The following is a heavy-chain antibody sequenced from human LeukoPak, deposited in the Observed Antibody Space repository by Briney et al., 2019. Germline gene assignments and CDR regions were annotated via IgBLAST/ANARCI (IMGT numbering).Heavy chain of an antibody. J-gene: IGHJ4*02. CDR3: AKVIGYGGNPPFDY. Sequence: GGSLRLSCADSGFTFSSYAMSWVRQAPGKGLEWVSGISGSGGSTYYADSVKGPFTISRDNSNNTLYLQMNSLRAEGTAVYYCAKVIGYGGNPPFDYWGQGTLVTVSS. D-gene: IGHD4-23*01. V-gene: IGHV3-23*01. CDR2: ISGSGGST. CDR1: GFTFSSYA.